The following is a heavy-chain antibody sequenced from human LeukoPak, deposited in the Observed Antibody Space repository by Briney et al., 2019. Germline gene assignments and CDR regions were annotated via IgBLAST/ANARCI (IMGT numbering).Heavy chain of an antibody. V-gene: IGHV3-74*01. Sequence: GGSLRLSCAASRFTFSSYWMQWVRQAPGREVVWVSRINSDGSSTSYADSLKGRFTISRDNAKNTLYLQMNSMRAEDTAVYYCARVDYGDYEAYWGQGTLVTVSS. CDR2: INSDGSST. CDR1: RFTFSSYW. J-gene: IGHJ4*02. D-gene: IGHD4-17*01. CDR3: ARVDYGDYEAY.